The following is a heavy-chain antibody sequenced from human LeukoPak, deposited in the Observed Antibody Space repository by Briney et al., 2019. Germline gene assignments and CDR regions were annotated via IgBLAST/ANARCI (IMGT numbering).Heavy chain of an antibody. V-gene: IGHV1-46*01. CDR1: GYTFSTYY. D-gene: IGHD3-22*01. CDR2: INPSGGST. J-gene: IGHJ3*02. Sequence: GASVKVSCKASGYTFSTYYIHWVRQAPGQGLEWVGIINPSGGSTSYAPKFQGRVTMTRDMSTSTVYMELSSLRSEDMAVYYCARGHFYDSSDYHDTFDMWGQGTMVTVSS. CDR3: ARGHFYDSSDYHDTFDM.